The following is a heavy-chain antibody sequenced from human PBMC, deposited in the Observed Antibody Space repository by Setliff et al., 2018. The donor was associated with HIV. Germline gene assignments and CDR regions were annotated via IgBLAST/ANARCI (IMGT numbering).Heavy chain of an antibody. D-gene: IGHD3-22*01. CDR2: IYPADSDT. CDR1: GYSFTTYW. CDR3: ARLGDDNSGYYQF. J-gene: IGHJ4*02. V-gene: IGHV5-51*01. Sequence: PGESLKISCKGSGYSFTTYWIGWVRQMPGKGLEWMGIIYPADSDTRYSPSFQGQVTISADKSISTAYLQWSSLKASDTAMYYCARLGDDNSGYYQFWGQGTLVTVSS.